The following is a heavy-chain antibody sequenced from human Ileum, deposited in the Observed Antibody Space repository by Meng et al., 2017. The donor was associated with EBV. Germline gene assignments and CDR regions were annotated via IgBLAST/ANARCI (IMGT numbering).Heavy chain of an antibody. D-gene: IGHD2-8*01. J-gene: IGHJ4*02. V-gene: IGHV4-4*02. CDR3: ARTGVGLAFDY. CDR2: IYHSGST. Sequence: QVQLRESGPGLVKSSGTLSLTCGVSGDSMTNNNWWTWVHQPPGKGLEWIGEIYHSGSTNYNPSLQSRATISVDMSKKQFSLKLRFVTAADTAVYYCARTGVGLAFDYWGLGTLVTVSS. CDR1: GDSMTNNNW.